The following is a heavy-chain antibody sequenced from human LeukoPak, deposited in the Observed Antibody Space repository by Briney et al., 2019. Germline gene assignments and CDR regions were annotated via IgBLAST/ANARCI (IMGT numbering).Heavy chain of an antibody. Sequence: SETLSLTCAVYGGSFSGYYWSWIRQPPGKGLEWIGEINHSGSTNYNPSLKSRVTISIDTSKNQFSLKLSSVTAADTAVYYCARWEGGSYYDFDCWGQGTLVTVSS. CDR2: INHSGST. CDR1: GGSFSGYY. V-gene: IGHV4-34*01. D-gene: IGHD1-26*01. CDR3: ARWEGGSYYDFDC. J-gene: IGHJ4*02.